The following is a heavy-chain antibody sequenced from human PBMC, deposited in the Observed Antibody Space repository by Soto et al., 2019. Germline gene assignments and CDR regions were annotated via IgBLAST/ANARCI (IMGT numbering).Heavy chain of an antibody. D-gene: IGHD6-13*01. CDR3: ARVSATGTRWFDP. V-gene: IGHV4-31*03. J-gene: IGHJ5*02. Sequence: PSETLSLTCTVSGGSMNSGAYYWSWVRQPPGKGLEWIGYIHHNENSYSNPSLKSRVTISLETSKNQFSLNLTSVTAADTAVYYCARVSATGTRWFDPWGQGTQVTVYS. CDR1: GGSMNSGAYY. CDR2: IHHNENS.